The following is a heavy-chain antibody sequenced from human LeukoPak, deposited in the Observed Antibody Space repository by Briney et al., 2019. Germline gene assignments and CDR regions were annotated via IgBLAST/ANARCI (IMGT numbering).Heavy chain of an antibody. CDR2: ISSHGHST. CDR1: GFTFNNYA. V-gene: IGHV3-64D*09. CDR3: VKDEANDAFDI. Sequence: GGSLRLSCSASGFTFNNYAMHRVRQAPGKGLEYVSAISSHGHSTYYTDSLKGRFTISRDNSKNTVYLQMSGLRAEDTAVYYCVKDEANDAFDIWGQGTMVTVSS. J-gene: IGHJ3*02.